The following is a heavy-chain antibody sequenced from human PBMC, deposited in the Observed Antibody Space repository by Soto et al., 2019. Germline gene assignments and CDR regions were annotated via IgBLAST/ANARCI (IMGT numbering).Heavy chain of an antibody. CDR2: ISWHSGRI. CDR3: ARGHYDSSGYTYYNGLDV. D-gene: IGHD3-22*01. V-gene: IGHV3-9*01. Sequence: AQLMESGGGFVQPGTSLRLSCVASGFTFDDFAMHWVRQVPGKGLEWVSGISWHSGRIGYADSVKGRFTVSRDNARNSLYLQMNSLRAEDTALYYCARGHYDSSGYTYYNGLDVWGQGTTVTVSS. J-gene: IGHJ6*02. CDR1: GFTFDDFA.